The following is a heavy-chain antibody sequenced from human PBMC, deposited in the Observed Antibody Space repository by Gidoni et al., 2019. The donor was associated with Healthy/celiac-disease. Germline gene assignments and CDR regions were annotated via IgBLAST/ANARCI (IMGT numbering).Heavy chain of an antibody. CDR2: ISSSSSYI. CDR3: ARNYDILTGLDY. J-gene: IGHJ4*02. CDR1: GLTFSSYS. D-gene: IGHD3-9*01. Sequence: EVQLVESGGGLVKPGGSLRLCCAASGLTFSSYSMNWVRQAPGKGLEWVSSISSSSSYIYYADSVKGRFTISRDNAKNSLYLQMNSLRAEDTAVYYCARNYDILTGLDYWGQGTLVTVSS. V-gene: IGHV3-21*01.